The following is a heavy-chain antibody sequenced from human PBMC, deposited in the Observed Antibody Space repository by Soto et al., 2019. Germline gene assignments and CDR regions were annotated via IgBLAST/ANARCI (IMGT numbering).Heavy chain of an antibody. D-gene: IGHD3-10*01. Sequence: VQLQESGPGLLKPSGTLSLTCAVSGGSISSSNWWSWVRQPPGKGLEWIGEIYNSGSTNYNPSLKSRVTISVDKSKTQFSLKLSSVTAADTAVYYCARGGYYGSGSYQNYYYYGMDVWGQGTTVTVSS. CDR2: IYNSGST. CDR1: GGSISSSNW. J-gene: IGHJ6*02. V-gene: IGHV4-4*02. CDR3: ARGGYYGSGSYQNYYYYGMDV.